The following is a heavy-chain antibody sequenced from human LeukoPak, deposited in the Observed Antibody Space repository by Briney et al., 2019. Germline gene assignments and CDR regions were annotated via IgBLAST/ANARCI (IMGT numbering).Heavy chain of an antibody. Sequence: GGSLRLSCAASGFTLNIFWMSWVRQAPGTGVEWVANIKQDGSEKYYADSVKGRFTIPRDNAKNSLYLQMNSLRAEDTAVYFCARTSSAYFDYWGQGTLVTVSS. J-gene: IGHJ4*02. CDR1: GFTLNIFW. CDR3: ARTSSAYFDY. CDR2: IKQDGSEK. V-gene: IGHV3-7*04. D-gene: IGHD1-26*01.